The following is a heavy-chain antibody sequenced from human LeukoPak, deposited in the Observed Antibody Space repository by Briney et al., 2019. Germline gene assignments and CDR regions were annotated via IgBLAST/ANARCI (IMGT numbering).Heavy chain of an antibody. CDR2: IYYSGST. J-gene: IGHJ5*02. CDR3: ARVVGATENWFDP. CDR1: GGSISSSSYY. D-gene: IGHD1-26*01. V-gene: IGHV4-39*07. Sequence: PSETLSLTCTVSGGSISSSSYYWGWIRQPPGKGLEWIGSIYYSGSTYYNPSLKSRVTISVDTSKNQFSLKLSSVTAADTAVYYCARVVGATENWFDPWGQGTLDTVSS.